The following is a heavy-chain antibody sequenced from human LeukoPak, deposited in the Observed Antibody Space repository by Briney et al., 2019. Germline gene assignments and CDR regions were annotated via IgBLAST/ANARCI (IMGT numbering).Heavy chain of an antibody. CDR3: AKDAEQKNRYFDWLSPFHY. V-gene: IGHV3-23*01. D-gene: IGHD3-9*01. J-gene: IGHJ4*02. Sequence: GRSLRLSCAASGFTFSSYAMSWVRQAPGKGLEWVSAISGSGGSTYYADSVKGRFTISRDNSKNTLHLQMNSLRAEDTAVHYCAKDAEQKNRYFDWLSPFHYWGQGSLVTVSS. CDR2: ISGSGGST. CDR1: GFTFSSYA.